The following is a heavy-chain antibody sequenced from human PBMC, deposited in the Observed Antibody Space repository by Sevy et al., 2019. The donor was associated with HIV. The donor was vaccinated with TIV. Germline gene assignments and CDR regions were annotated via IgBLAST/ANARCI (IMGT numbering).Heavy chain of an antibody. V-gene: IGHV3-30*03. CDR3: ARDMGEILSSAFDY. D-gene: IGHD3-16*01. CDR2: ISYDGRNNK. Sequence: GGSLRLSCAASGFTFSDYRLHWVRQAPGKGLEWVAVISYDGRNNKYNADSVKGRFTISRDNSKNTVYLQMNSVRAEDTAIYCCARDMGEILSSAFDYWGQGTLVTVSS. J-gene: IGHJ4*02. CDR1: GFTFSDYR.